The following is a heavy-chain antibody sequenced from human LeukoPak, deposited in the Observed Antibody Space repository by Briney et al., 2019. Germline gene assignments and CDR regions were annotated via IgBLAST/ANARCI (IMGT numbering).Heavy chain of an antibody. Sequence: GGSLRLSCAASGFTFSSYGMHWVRQAPGKGLEWVAFIRYDGSNKYYADSVKGRFTISRDNSKNTLYLLMNSLRAEDTAVYYCAKDRREYSSGWYLDYWGQGTLVTVSS. CDR3: AKDRREYSSGWYLDY. J-gene: IGHJ4*02. CDR1: GFTFSSYG. D-gene: IGHD6-19*01. CDR2: IRYDGSNK. V-gene: IGHV3-30*02.